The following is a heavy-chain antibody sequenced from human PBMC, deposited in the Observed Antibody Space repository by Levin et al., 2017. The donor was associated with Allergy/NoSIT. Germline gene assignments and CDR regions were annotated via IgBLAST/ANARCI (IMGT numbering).Heavy chain of an antibody. J-gene: IGHJ6*02. CDR1: GGSISSYY. D-gene: IGHD1-26*01. Sequence: PGGSLRLSCTVSGGSISSYYWSWIRQPPGKGLEWIGYIYYSGSTNYNPSLKSRVTISVDTSKNQFSLKLSSVTAADTAVYYCARIPQGVGATGRKYYYGMDVWGQGTTVTVSS. V-gene: IGHV4-59*01. CDR3: ARIPQGVGATGRKYYYGMDV. CDR2: IYYSGST.